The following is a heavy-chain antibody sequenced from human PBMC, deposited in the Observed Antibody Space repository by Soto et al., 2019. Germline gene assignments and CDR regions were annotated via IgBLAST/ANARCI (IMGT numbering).Heavy chain of an antibody. V-gene: IGHV3-23*01. CDR2: ISGSGST. CDR1: GFTVSSYA. J-gene: IGHJ6*03. Sequence: EVQLLESGGGLVQPGGSLGLSCAASGFTVSSYAMSWVRQAPGKGLEWVSAISGSGSTYSADSVKGRFTISRDSSKNTVYLEMNSLRAEDTAVYYCAKALRFTFTTGYYMDVWGRGTTVTVSS. D-gene: IGHD3-16*01. CDR3: AKALRFTFTTGYYMDV.